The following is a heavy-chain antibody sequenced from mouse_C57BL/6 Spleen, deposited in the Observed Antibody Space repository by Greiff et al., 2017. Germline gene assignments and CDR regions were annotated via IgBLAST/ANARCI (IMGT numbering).Heavy chain of an antibody. Sequence: VQLQQSGAELVRPGTSVTVSCKASGYAFTNYLIEWVKQRPGQGLEWIGVINPGSGGTNYNEKFQGQAPLTADKSSSTAYMQLSSLTSEDSAVYFCARSITTAPAWFAYWGQGTLVTVSA. CDR1: GYAFTNYL. V-gene: IGHV1-54*01. CDR2: INPGSGGT. J-gene: IGHJ3*01. CDR3: ARSITTAPAWFAY. D-gene: IGHD1-1*01.